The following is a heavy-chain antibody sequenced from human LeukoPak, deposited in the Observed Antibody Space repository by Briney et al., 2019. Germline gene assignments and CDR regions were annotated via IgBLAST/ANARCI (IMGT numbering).Heavy chain of an antibody. CDR2: IYLSGSS. CDR1: GYSISSGYY. J-gene: IGHJ4*02. V-gene: IGHV4-38-2*02. CDR3: ARGSVGATLPDY. Sequence: SETLSLTRTLSGYSISSGYYWGWIRQPPGKGLGWIGGIYLSGSSSYNPSLKSRVTISVDTSKNHFSLKLSSVTAADTAVYYCARGSVGATLPDYWGQGTLVTVSS. D-gene: IGHD1-26*01.